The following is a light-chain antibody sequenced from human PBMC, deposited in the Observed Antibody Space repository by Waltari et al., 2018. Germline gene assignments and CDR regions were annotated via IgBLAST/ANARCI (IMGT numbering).Light chain of an antibody. CDR2: EVS. V-gene: IGKV3-20*01. CDR3: QQYGISPRT. CDR1: QTVFNNF. Sequence: EIVLTQSPGTLSLSPGERATLSCRASQTVFNNFLAWYQQRPGQAPRLVMFEVSSRAPCIPPRFSGSGSGTDFTLTITRLEPEDFAVYDCQQYGISPRTFGQGTKVELK. J-gene: IGKJ1*01.